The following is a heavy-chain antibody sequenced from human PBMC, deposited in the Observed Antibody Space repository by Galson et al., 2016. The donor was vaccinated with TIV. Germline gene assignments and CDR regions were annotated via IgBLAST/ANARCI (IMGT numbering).Heavy chain of an antibody. CDR2: IHPNGGST. D-gene: IGHD6-19*01. Sequence: SVKVSCKASGYTFTNYFMHWVRQAPGQGLEWMGIIHPNGGSTSYAQKFKGRVAMTRDTSTSTVYMGMSSLRSEGTAVYYCARSRSSGWYIYFDFWGQGTLVTVSS. CDR3: ARSRSSGWYIYFDF. CDR1: GYTFTNYF. J-gene: IGHJ4*02. V-gene: IGHV1-46*01.